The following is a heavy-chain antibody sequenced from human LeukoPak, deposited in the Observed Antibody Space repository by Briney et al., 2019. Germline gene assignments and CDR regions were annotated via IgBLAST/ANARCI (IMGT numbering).Heavy chain of an antibody. D-gene: IGHD3-3*01. CDR3: ARGDITIFGVAREGIDY. Sequence: GGSLRLSRAASGFTFSSYAMHWVRQAPGKGLEWVAVISYDGSNKYYADSVKGRFTISRDNSKNTLYLQMNSLRAEDTAVYYCARGDITIFGVAREGIDYWGQGTLVTVSS. CDR1: GFTFSSYA. CDR2: ISYDGSNK. V-gene: IGHV3-30-3*01. J-gene: IGHJ4*02.